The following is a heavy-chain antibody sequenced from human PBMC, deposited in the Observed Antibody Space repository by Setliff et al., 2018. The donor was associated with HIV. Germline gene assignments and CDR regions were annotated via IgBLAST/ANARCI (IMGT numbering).Heavy chain of an antibody. CDR2: IYTSGSI. Sequence: SETLSLTCTVSGGSISSYYWSWIRQPPGKGLEWIGYIYTSGSINYNPSLKSRVTISVDTSKNQFSLKLSSVTAADTAVYYCARLEYYADGNGYLQFYFDYWGQGTLVTVSS. J-gene: IGHJ4*02. CDR3: ARLEYYADGNGYLQFYFDY. CDR1: GGSISSYY. V-gene: IGHV4-4*09. D-gene: IGHD3-22*01.